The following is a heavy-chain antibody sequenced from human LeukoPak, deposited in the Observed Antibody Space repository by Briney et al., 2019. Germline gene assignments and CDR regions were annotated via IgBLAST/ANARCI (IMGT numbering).Heavy chain of an antibody. V-gene: IGHV4-61*02. CDR1: GGSISSGSYY. D-gene: IGHD2-2*01. Sequence: PSETLSLTCTVSGGSISSGSYYWSWIRQPAGKGLEWIGRIYTSGSTNYNPSLKSRVTISVDTSKNQFSLKLSSVTAADTAVYYCARIGSTRSSDYWGQGTLVTVSS. J-gene: IGHJ4*02. CDR2: IYTSGST. CDR3: ARIGSTRSSDY.